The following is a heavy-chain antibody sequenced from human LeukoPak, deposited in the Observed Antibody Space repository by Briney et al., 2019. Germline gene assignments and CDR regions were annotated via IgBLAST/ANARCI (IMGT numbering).Heavy chain of an antibody. D-gene: IGHD6-13*01. CDR3: ARGGGAGKPFDD. Sequence: GGSLRLSCAVSGFSVSNNYMSWVRQAPGKGLAWVSVIYSDGNTYYAESVKGRFTISRDNSKNTLYLQMNSLRDEVTAVYYCARGGGAGKPFDDGSQGRLVT. CDR2: IYSDGNT. V-gene: IGHV3-53*01. CDR1: GFSVSNNY. J-gene: IGHJ4*02.